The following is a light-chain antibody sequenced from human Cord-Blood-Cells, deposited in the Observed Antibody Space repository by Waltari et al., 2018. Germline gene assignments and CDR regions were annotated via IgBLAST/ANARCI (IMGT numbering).Light chain of an antibody. CDR2: GAS. V-gene: IGKV3-20*01. J-gene: IGKJ2*03. Sequence: EIVLTQSPGTLSLSPGERATISFRASQRVSSSYLAWYPQKPGQAPRLLIYGASSRATGIPYRFSGSGSGTDFTLTISRLEPEDFAVYYCQQYGSSPPYSFGQGTKLEIK. CDR1: QRVSSSY. CDR3: QQYGSSPPYS.